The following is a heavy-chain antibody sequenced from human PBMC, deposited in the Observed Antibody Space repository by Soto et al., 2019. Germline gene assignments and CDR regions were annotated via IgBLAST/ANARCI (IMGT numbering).Heavy chain of an antibody. CDR1: GDSVSSNSAS. J-gene: IGHJ5*02. V-gene: IGHV6-1*01. D-gene: IGHD6-13*01. Sequence: SQTLSLTCAISGDSVSSNSASWNWIRQSPSRGLEWLGRTYYRSKWYNDYAVSVKSRITINPDTSKNQFSLQLNSVTPEDTAVYYCARVVAAADHNWFDPWGQGTLVTVSS. CDR3: ARVVAAADHNWFDP. CDR2: TYYRSKWYN.